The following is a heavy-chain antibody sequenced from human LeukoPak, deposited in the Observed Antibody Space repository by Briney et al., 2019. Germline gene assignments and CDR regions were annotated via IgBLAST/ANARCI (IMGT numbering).Heavy chain of an antibody. Sequence: ASVKVSCKASGGTFSSYAISWVRQAPGQGLEWMGGIIPIFGTANYAQKFQGRVTITADESTSTAYMELSSLRSEDTAVYYCARDRDCSGGSCPAVFDYWGQGTLVTVSS. CDR3: ARDRDCSGGSCPAVFDY. CDR1: GGTFSSYA. CDR2: IIPIFGTA. J-gene: IGHJ4*02. D-gene: IGHD2-15*01. V-gene: IGHV1-69*13.